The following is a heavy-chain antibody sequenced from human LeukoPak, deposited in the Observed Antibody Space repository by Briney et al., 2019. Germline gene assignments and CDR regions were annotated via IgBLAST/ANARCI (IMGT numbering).Heavy chain of an antibody. V-gene: IGHV3-7*01. J-gene: IGHJ4*02. Sequence: GGSLRLSCAASGFTFSNYWMSWVRQAPGKGLEWVANIKHDGSEKFYVDSVKGRFTISRDNAKNLLYLQMNSLRAEDTAVYYCARDLAAADYWGQGTLVAVSS. CDR2: IKHDGSEK. CDR3: ARDLAAADY. D-gene: IGHD6-13*01. CDR1: GFTFSNYW.